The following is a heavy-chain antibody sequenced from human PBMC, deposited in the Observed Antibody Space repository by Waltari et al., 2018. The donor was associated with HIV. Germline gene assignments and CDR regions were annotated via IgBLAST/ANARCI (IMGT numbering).Heavy chain of an antibody. D-gene: IGHD3-10*01. V-gene: IGHV3-48*03. CDR2: ISSSGSTI. J-gene: IGHJ3*02. CDR3: ARAFMIRGTGAFDI. Sequence: NWVRQAPGKGLEWVSYISSSGSTIYFADSVKGRFTMSRDNAKNSLYLRMNSLRAEDTAVYYCARAFMIRGTGAFDIWGQGTMVTVSS.